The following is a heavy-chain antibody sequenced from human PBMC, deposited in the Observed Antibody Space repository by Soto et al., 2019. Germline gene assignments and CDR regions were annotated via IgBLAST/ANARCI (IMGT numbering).Heavy chain of an antibody. J-gene: IGHJ6*03. V-gene: IGHV1-46*03. D-gene: IGHD6-19*01. Sequence: ASVKVSCKASGYTFTSYHMHWVRQAPGQGLEWMGIINPSGGSTSYTQKFQGRVTMTRDTSTSTVYMELSSLRSEDTAVYYCASSPTTRNSSGWYSPPGYYYYYMDVWGKGTTVTVSS. CDR1: GYTFTSYH. CDR2: INPSGGST. CDR3: ASSPTTRNSSGWYSPPGYYYYYMDV.